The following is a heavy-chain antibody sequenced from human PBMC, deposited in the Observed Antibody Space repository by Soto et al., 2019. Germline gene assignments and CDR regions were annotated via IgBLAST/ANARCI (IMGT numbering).Heavy chain of an antibody. V-gene: IGHV3-23*01. CDR1: GFTFSTYA. J-gene: IGHJ4*02. D-gene: IGHD2-8*02. CDR3: AKRRGVGGHFDY. Sequence: GGSLRLSCAASGFTFSTYAMGWVRQAPGKGLEWVSVVSSGGGTHYADSVKGRFTVSRDNSKNTLSLQMNSLRADDTAVYYCAKRRGVGGHFDYWGQGALVTVSS. CDR2: VSSGGGT.